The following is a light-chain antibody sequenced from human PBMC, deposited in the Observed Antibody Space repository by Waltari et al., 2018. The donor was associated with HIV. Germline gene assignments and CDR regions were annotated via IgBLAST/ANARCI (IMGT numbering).Light chain of an antibody. CDR1: QTISSR. Sequence: DIQMTQSPSTLSASVGTRVTITCRASQTISSRLAWYQQKPGKAPRLLIYKASDLETGVPSTFSGSGSGTEFTLTISSLQPDDFASYYYQQYYSDPYTFGQGTKLEIK. J-gene: IGKJ2*01. V-gene: IGKV1-5*03. CDR2: KAS. CDR3: QQYYSDPYT.